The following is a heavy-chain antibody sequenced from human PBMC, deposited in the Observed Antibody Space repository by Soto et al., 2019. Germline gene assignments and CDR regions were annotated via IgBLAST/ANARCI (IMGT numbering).Heavy chain of an antibody. CDR2: IKQVGSEK. CDR3: ARASLYSSGWYTG. CDR1: GFTSSSYW. V-gene: IGHV3-7*01. J-gene: IGHJ4*02. D-gene: IGHD6-19*01. Sequence: EVQLVESGGGLVQPGGSLRLSCAASGFTSSSYWLCWVRQAPGKGLEWVANIKQVGSEKYYVDSVKGRFTISRDNAKNSLYLQMNSLRAGDTAVYYCARASLYSSGWYTGWGQGTLVTVSS.